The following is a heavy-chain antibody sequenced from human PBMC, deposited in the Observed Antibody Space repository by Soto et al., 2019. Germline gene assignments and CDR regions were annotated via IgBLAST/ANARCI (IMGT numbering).Heavy chain of an antibody. CDR2: ISYDGSNK. V-gene: IGHV3-30-3*01. D-gene: IGHD4-17*01. CDR1: GFTFSSYA. CDR3: ARGPEGDYGDYAPEAFYD. Sequence: GGSLRLSCAASGFTFSSYAMHWVRQAPGKGLEWVAVISYDGSNKYYADSVKGRFTISRDNSKNTLYLQMNSLRAEDTAVYYCARGPEGDYGDYAPEAFYDWGQGTLVTVSS. J-gene: IGHJ4*02.